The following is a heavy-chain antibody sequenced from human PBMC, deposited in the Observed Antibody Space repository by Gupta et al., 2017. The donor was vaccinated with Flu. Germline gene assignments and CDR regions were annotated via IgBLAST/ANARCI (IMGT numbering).Heavy chain of an antibody. CDR3: ARARPPSSWYTGFDY. Sequence: TYAISWVRQAPGQGLEWMGAIIPNFETGNYAQKFQGRVTITADKSTDTVYMEVNSLKLDDTAVYFCARARPPSSWYTGFDYWGQGTLVTVSS. D-gene: IGHD6-13*01. CDR1: TYA. J-gene: IGHJ4*02. V-gene: IGHV1-69*06. CDR2: IIPNFETG.